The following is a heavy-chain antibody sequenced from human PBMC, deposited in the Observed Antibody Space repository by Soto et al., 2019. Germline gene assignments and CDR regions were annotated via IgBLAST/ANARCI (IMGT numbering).Heavy chain of an antibody. Sequence: ASVKVSCKASGYTFTSYYMHWVRQAPGQGLEWMGIINPSGGSTSYAQKFQGRVTMTRDTSTSTVYMELSSLRSEDTAVYYCARESTTYCGGDCYSFAYGMDVWGQGTTVTVS. V-gene: IGHV1-46*01. D-gene: IGHD2-21*02. CDR1: GYTFTSYY. CDR2: INPSGGST. J-gene: IGHJ6*02. CDR3: ARESTTYCGGDCYSFAYGMDV.